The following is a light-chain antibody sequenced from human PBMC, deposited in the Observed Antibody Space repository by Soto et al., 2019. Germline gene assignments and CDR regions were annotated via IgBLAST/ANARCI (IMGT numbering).Light chain of an antibody. V-gene: IGKV3D-20*02. J-gene: IGKJ1*01. CDR3: QQRNDWPWT. Sequence: MVLAESPGSLSLAPGERGTLSCRASQSVSSIYLAWYQQKPGQAPRLLISDASDRAAGVPVRFSGSGSGTDFTLTISSLEPEDFAVYFCQQRNDWPWTFGQGTKVDIK. CDR2: DAS. CDR1: QSVSSIY.